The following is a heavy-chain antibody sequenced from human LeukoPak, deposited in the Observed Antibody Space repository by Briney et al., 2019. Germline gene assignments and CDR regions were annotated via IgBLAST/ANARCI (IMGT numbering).Heavy chain of an antibody. D-gene: IGHD1-26*01. Sequence: GGSLRLSCAAPGFTFSSYGMNWVRQAPGKGLEWVSSISSSSSYIYYADSVKGRFTISRDNAKNSLYLQMNSLRAEDTAVYYCARGLDLYSGSYYVSDYWGQGTLVTVSS. J-gene: IGHJ4*02. V-gene: IGHV3-21*01. CDR2: ISSSSSYI. CDR3: ARGLDLYSGSYYVSDY. CDR1: GFTFSSYG.